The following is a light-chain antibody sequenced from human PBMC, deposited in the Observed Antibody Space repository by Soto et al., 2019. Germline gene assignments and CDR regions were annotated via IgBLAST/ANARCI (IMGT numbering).Light chain of an antibody. J-gene: IGLJ3*02. CDR3: SSYAGSNNWV. CDR1: SSDVGGYTY. V-gene: IGLV2-8*01. CDR2: EVT. Sequence: QSALTQPPSASGSPGQSVTISCTGTSSDVGGYTYVSWYQQHPGKAPKLMIYEVTKRPSGVPDRFSGSKSGNTASLTVSGLQTEDEADYYCSSYAGSNNWVFGGGTKLTV.